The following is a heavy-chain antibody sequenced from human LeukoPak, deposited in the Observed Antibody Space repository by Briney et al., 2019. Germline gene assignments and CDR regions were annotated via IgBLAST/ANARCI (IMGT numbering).Heavy chain of an antibody. CDR2: MNPNSGNT. CDR3: ARGRSKVLLWFGEGDYYMDV. J-gene: IGHJ6*03. Sequence: ASAKVSCKASGYTFTSYDINWVRQATGQGLEWMGWMNPNSGNTGYAQKFQGRVTITRNTSISTAYMELSSLRSEDTAVYYCARGRSKVLLWFGEGDYYMDVWGKGTTVTVSS. D-gene: IGHD3-10*01. CDR1: GYTFTSYD. V-gene: IGHV1-8*03.